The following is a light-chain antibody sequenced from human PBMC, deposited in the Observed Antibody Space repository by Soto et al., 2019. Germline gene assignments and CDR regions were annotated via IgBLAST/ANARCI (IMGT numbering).Light chain of an antibody. CDR2: SNN. CDR1: SSNIGSKT. V-gene: IGLV1-44*01. CDR3: AAWDDSLNGPV. Sequence: QSVLTQPPSASGTPGQRVTISGSGSSSNIGSKTVNWYQQLPGTAPKLLIYSNNQRPSGVPDRFSGSKSGTSASLAISGLQSEDEADYHCAAWDDSLNGPVFGGGTKLTVL. J-gene: IGLJ3*02.